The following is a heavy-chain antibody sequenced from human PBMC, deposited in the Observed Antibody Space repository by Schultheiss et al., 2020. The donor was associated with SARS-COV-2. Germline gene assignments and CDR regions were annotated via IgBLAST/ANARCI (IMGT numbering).Heavy chain of an antibody. CDR2: ISSSGSTI. CDR1: GFTFSSYA. V-gene: IGHV3-48*03. J-gene: IGHJ4*02. CDR3: AREGGSSGIDY. Sequence: GGSLRLSCAASGFTFSSYAMSWVRQAPGKGLEWVSAISSSGSTIYYADSVKGRFTISRDNAKNSLYLQMNSLRAEDTAVYYCAREGGSSGIDYWGQGTLVTVSS. D-gene: IGHD6-13*01.